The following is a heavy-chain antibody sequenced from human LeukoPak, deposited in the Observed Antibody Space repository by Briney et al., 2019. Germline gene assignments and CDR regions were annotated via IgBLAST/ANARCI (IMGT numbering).Heavy chain of an antibody. CDR2: IYYSGST. D-gene: IGHD3-10*01. V-gene: IGHV4-30-4*01. CDR3: AREVENYGSGSYPSGWFDP. Sequence: PSQTLSLTCTVSGGSLSCGHYYWSWIRQPPGNGLDWLGYIYYSGSTYYNPSLKSRVAISVDTSKNQVPLKLSSVTAADTAVYYCAREVENYGSGSYPSGWFDPCGQGTLVTVSS. CDR1: GGSLSCGHYY. J-gene: IGHJ5*02.